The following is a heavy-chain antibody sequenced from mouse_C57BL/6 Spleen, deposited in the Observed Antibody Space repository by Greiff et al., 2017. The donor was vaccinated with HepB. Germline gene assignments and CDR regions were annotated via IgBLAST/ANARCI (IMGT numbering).Heavy chain of an antibody. J-gene: IGHJ1*03. V-gene: IGHV5-4*01. Sequence: DVHLVESGGGLVKPGGSLKLSCAASGFTFSSYAMSWVRQTPEKRLEWVATISDGGSYTYYPDNVKGRFTISRDNAKNNLYLQMSHLKSEDTAMYYCARGEFYSNYGYFDVWGTGTTVTVSS. CDR1: GFTFSSYA. CDR3: ARGEFYSNYGYFDV. CDR2: ISDGGSYT. D-gene: IGHD2-5*01.